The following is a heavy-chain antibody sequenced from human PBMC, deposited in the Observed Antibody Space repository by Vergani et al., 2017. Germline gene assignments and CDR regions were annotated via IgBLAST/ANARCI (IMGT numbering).Heavy chain of an antibody. CDR1: GYSFTSYW. J-gene: IGHJ6*02. V-gene: IGHV5-51*01. D-gene: IGHD2-2*01. CDR2: IYPGDSDT. CDR3: ARRGSYCSTTSCYGGDYYYGMDV. Sequence: EVQLVQSGAEVKKPGESLKISCKGSGYSFTSYWIGWVRQMPGKGLEWMGIIYPGDSDTRYSPSFQGQVTISADKSISTAYLQWSSLKASDTAMYYCARRGSYCSTTSCYGGDYYYGMDVWGQGTTVIVSS.